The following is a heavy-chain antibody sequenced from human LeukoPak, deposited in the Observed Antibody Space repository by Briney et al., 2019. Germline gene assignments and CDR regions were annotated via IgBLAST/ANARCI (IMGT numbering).Heavy chain of an antibody. J-gene: IGHJ4*02. CDR2: FDPEDGET. V-gene: IGHV1-24*01. Sequence: VASVKVSCKVSGYTLTELSMHWVRQAPGKGLEWMGGFDPEDGETIYAQKFQGRVTMTEDTSTDTAYMELSSLRSEDTAVYYCATDPMATINNFDYWGQGTLVTVSS. CDR1: GYTLTELS. D-gene: IGHD5-24*01. CDR3: ATDPMATINNFDY.